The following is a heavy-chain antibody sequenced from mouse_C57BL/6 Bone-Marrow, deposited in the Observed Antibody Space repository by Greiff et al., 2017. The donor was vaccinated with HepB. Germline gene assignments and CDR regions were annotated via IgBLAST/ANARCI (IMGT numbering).Heavy chain of an antibody. CDR3: ARDRAGNYYFDY. Sequence: DVMLVESGGGLVKPGGSLKLSCAASGFTFSSYAMSWVRQTPEKRLEWVATISDGGSYTYYPDNVKGRFTISRDNAKNNLYLQMSHLKSEDTAMYYCARDRAGNYYFDYWGQGTTLTVSS. J-gene: IGHJ2*01. CDR1: GFTFSSYA. D-gene: IGHD2-1*01. CDR2: ISDGGSYT. V-gene: IGHV5-4*01.